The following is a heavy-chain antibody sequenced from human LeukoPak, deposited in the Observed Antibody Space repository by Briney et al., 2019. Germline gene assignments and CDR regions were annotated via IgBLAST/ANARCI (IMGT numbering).Heavy chain of an antibody. Sequence: GGSLRLSCAASGFTFSSYTMNWVRQAPGKGLEWASTLSGSGGTTYYADSVKGRFTISRDNSKNTLYLQMNSLTAEDTAVYHCAKGGGTYDSSGPLGHWGQGTLVTVSS. V-gene: IGHV3-23*01. D-gene: IGHD3-22*01. CDR2: LSGSGGTT. J-gene: IGHJ4*02. CDR3: AKGGGTYDSSGPLGH. CDR1: GFTFSSYT.